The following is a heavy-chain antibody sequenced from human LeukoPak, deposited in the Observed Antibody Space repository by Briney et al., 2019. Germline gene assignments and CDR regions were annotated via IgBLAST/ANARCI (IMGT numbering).Heavy chain of an antibody. CDR3: AREGGTYYYDSSGYYLFDY. CDR1: GGSISSYY. Sequence: PSETLSITCTVSGGSISSYYWSWIRQPAGKGLEWIGRIYTSGSTNYNPSLKSRVTMSVDTSKNQFSLKLSSVTAADTAVYYCAREGGTYYYDSSGYYLFDYWGQGTLVTVSS. CDR2: IYTSGST. D-gene: IGHD3-22*01. J-gene: IGHJ4*02. V-gene: IGHV4-4*07.